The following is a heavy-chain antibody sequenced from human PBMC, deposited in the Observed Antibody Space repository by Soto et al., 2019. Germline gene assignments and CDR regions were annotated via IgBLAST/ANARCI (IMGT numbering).Heavy chain of an antibody. D-gene: IGHD2-2*01. CDR1: GGTFSSYA. J-gene: IGHJ6*02. V-gene: IGHV1-69*13. CDR2: IIPIFGTA. Sequence: ASVKVSCTASGGTFSSYAISWVRQAPGQGLEWMGGIIPIFGTANYAQKFQGRVTITADESTSTAYMELSSLRSEDTAVYYCAIYSPAVREYQLLGYYYYYYGMDVWGQGTTVTVSS. CDR3: AIYSPAVREYQLLGYYYYYYGMDV.